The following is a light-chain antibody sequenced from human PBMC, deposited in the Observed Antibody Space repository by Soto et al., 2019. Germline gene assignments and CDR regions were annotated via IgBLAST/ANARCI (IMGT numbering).Light chain of an antibody. CDR1: QDISNY. Sequence: DIQMTQSPSSLSASVGDRVTITCQASQDISNYLNWYQQKPGKAPKLLIYDASNLETGVPSRFSGSGSGTEFTLTISRLQPEDFATYYCLQHNAYPWTFGQGTKV. J-gene: IGKJ1*01. V-gene: IGKV1-33*01. CDR3: LQHNAYPWT. CDR2: DAS.